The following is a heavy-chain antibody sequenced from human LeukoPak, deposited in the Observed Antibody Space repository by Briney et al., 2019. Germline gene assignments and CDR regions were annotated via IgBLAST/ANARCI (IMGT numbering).Heavy chain of an antibody. V-gene: IGHV3-7*03. CDR1: GFTFSSYE. CDR3: AREPLRRRWFDS. J-gene: IGHJ5*01. Sequence: GGSLRLSCAASGFTFSSYEMNWVRQAPGKGLEWVANIKYDGSEKYYVDSVKGRLTISRDNAKNSLYLQMNSLRAEDTAVYYCAREPLRRRWFDSWGQGTLVTVSS. CDR2: IKYDGSEK.